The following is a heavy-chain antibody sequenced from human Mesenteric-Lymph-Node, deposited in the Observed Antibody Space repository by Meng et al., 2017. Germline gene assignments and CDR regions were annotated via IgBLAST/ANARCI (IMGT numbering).Heavy chain of an antibody. CDR1: GFTFSNAW. CDR2: IKSKTDGGTT. J-gene: IGHJ4*02. V-gene: IGHV3-15*01. Sequence: GGSLRLSCAASGFTFSNAWMSWVRQAPGKGLEWVGRIKSKTDGGTTDYAAPVKGRFTISRDDSKNTLYLQMNSLKTEDTAMYYCTTDLTTVVTIDYWGQGTLVTVSS. CDR3: TTDLTTVVTIDY. D-gene: IGHD4-23*01.